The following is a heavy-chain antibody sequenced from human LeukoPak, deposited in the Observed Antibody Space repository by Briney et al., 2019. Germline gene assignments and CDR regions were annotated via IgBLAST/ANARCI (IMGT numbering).Heavy chain of an antibody. CDR1: GGSISSYY. V-gene: IGHV4-59*08. D-gene: IGHD2-21*02. Sequence: SETLSLTCTVPGGSISSYYWSWIRQPPGKGLEWIGYIYYSGSTNYNPSPKSRVTISVDTSKNQFSLKLSSVTAADTAVYYCARHLAYCGGDCYPDYFDYWGQGTLVTVSS. J-gene: IGHJ4*02. CDR2: IYYSGST. CDR3: ARHLAYCGGDCYPDYFDY.